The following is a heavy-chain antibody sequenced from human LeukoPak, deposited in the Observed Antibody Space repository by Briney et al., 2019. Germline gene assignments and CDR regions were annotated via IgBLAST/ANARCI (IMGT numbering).Heavy chain of an antibody. V-gene: IGHV3-49*04. J-gene: IGHJ3*02. D-gene: IGHD2-21*02. Sequence: GGSLRHSCTASGFTFRDYAMSWVRQAPGKGLEWVGFISSEAYGGTTQYAASVKGRFTISRDDSKSIAYLQMNSLKTEDTAVYYCTNYCGGDCYDAFDIWGQGTMVTVSS. CDR1: GFTFRDYA. CDR3: TNYCGGDCYDAFDI. CDR2: ISSEAYGGTT.